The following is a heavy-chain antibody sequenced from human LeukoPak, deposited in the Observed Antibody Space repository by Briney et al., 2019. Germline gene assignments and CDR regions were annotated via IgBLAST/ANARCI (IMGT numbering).Heavy chain of an antibody. Sequence: GESLKISCKGSGYSFISYWIGWVRQMPGRGLEWMGIIHPGDSDTRYSPSFQGQVTISADKSISTAYLQWSSLKASDTAIYYCARHPTRGSSGWHESDYWGQGTLVTVSS. CDR1: GYSFISYW. CDR3: ARHPTRGSSGWHESDY. J-gene: IGHJ4*02. D-gene: IGHD6-19*01. V-gene: IGHV5-51*01. CDR2: IHPGDSDT.